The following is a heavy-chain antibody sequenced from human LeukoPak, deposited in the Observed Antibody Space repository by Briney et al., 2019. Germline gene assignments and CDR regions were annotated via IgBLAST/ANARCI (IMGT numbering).Heavy chain of an antibody. V-gene: IGHV7-4-1*02. Sequence: ASVKVSCKASGYTFTSYAMNWVRQAPGQGLEWMGWINTNTGNPTYAQGFTGRFVFSLDTSVSTAYLQISSLKAEDTAVYYCAREAMIVVVRQYSNWFDPWGQGTLVTVSS. CDR2: INTNTGNP. CDR1: GYTFTSYA. CDR3: AREAMIVVVRQYSNWFDP. J-gene: IGHJ5*02. D-gene: IGHD3-22*01.